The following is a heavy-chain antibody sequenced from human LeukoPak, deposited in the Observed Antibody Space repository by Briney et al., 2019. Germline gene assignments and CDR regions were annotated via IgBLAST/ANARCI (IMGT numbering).Heavy chain of an antibody. CDR1: GYTFNSYG. D-gene: IGHD3-3*01. Sequence: GASVKVSCKASGYTFNSYGISWVRQAPGHGLEWMGWVSAYNGNTNYAQNLQGRVTMTTDTSTSTAYMELRSLRSDDTAVYYCARDGGTIFGVVINYYYYMDVWGKGTTVTVSS. J-gene: IGHJ6*03. V-gene: IGHV1-18*01. CDR2: VSAYNGNT. CDR3: ARDGGTIFGVVINYYYYMDV.